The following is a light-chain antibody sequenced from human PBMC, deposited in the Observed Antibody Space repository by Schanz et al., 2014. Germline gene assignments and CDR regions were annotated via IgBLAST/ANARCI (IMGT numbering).Light chain of an antibody. CDR3: QQYDNWPWT. V-gene: IGKV3D-15*01. CDR1: QSVSSN. Sequence: EIVMTQSPATLSVSPGQRATLSCRASQSVSSNLAWYQQKPGQAPRLLICGASTRATGIPARFSGTGSGTEFTLTISGLQSEDFALYYCQQYDNWPWTFGQGTKVEIK. J-gene: IGKJ1*01. CDR2: GAS.